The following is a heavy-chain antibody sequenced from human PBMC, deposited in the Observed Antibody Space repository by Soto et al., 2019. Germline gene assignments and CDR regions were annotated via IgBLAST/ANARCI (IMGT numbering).Heavy chain of an antibody. J-gene: IGHJ6*02. V-gene: IGHV4-59*01. CDR1: GGSISSYY. CDR2: IYYSGST. D-gene: IGHD3-3*01. Sequence: SETLSLTCTVSGGSISSYYWSWIRQPPGKGLEWIGYIYYSGSTNYNPSLKSRVTISVDTSKNQFSLKLSSVTAADTAVYYCARDRPGDYDFWSGYVYGMDVWGQGTTVTVSS. CDR3: ARDRPGDYDFWSGYVYGMDV.